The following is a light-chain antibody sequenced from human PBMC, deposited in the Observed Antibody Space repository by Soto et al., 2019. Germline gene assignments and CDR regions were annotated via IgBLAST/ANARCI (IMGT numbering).Light chain of an antibody. V-gene: IGKV4-1*01. J-gene: IGKJ1*01. CDR1: QTIFYSSNNRNY. CDR2: WAS. CDR3: QHYNSYSEA. Sequence: DLVMTHSPYSLTVSLGERATINCTSSQTIFYSSNNRNYLAWYQQRPGQPPKLLIYWASTRESGVPDRFSGSGSGTDFTLTISSLQPDDFATYYCQHYNSYSEAFGQGTKVDIK.